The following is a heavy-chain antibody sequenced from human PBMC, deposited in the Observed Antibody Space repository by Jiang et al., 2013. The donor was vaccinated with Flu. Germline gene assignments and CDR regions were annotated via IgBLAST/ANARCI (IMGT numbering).Heavy chain of an antibody. V-gene: IGHV6-1*01. J-gene: IGHJ4*02. Sequence: SQTLSLTCAISGDSVSSNSATWNWIRQSPSRGLEWLGRTYYRSKWLSDYAESVKGRITVNPDSSKNQFSLQLNSVTPEDTAVYYCVRVDTQTNRGQPAYYFDSWGQGTLVTVSS. CDR2: TYYRSKWLS. CDR1: GDSVSSNSAT. D-gene: IGHD3-10*01. CDR3: VRVDTQTNRGQPAYYFDS.